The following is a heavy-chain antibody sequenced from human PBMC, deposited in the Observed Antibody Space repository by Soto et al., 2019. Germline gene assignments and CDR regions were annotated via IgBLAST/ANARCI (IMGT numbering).Heavy chain of an antibody. V-gene: IGHV4-59*01. CDR2: VDYSGNS. Sequence: LSXTCTGCGGSINTYYWSLIRQPPGKGLEWIGYVDYSGNSDSSPSLKSRVTISIDTSKKQVSLKLNSVTAADTAVYYCARNWFSVAGRFHFDYWGQGIQVTVSS. CDR3: ARNWFSVAGRFHFDY. J-gene: IGHJ4*02. D-gene: IGHD6-19*01. CDR1: GGSINTYY.